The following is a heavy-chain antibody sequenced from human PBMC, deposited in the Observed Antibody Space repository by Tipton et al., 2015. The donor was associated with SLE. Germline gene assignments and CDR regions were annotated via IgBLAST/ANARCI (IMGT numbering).Heavy chain of an antibody. CDR3: VRDRTVRGPGWFDP. CDR2: VYQSGST. J-gene: IGHJ5*02. V-gene: IGHV4-4*02. D-gene: IGHD3-10*01. CDR1: GGSISSNNW. Sequence: TLSLTCAVSGGSISSNNWWSWVRQPPGKGLEWLGDVYQSGSTEYNPSLKSRVTISVDMSKNQLSLRLSSATAADTAAYYCVRDRTVRGPGWFDPWGQGTLVTVSS.